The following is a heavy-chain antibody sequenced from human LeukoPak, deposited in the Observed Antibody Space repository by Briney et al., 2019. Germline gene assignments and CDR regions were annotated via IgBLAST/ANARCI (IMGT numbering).Heavy chain of an antibody. CDR2: IIPIFGTA. D-gene: IGHD6-25*01. J-gene: IGHJ6*03. CDR1: GGTFSIDA. CDR3: ARAESGFYYYYYYMDV. Sequence: SVKVSCKSCGGTFSIDAISWVREAPGQGLEWMGGIIPIFGTANYAQKFQGRVTITADKSTSTANMELSSLRSEDTAVYYCARAESGFYYYYYYMDVWGKGTTVTVSS. V-gene: IGHV1-69*06.